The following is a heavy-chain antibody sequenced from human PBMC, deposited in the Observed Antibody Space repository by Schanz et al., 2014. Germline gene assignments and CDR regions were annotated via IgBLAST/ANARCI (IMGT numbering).Heavy chain of an antibody. CDR1: GYNFNMYG. CDR2: ISIHNGMT. D-gene: IGHD2-2*01. V-gene: IGHV1-18*01. Sequence: QVQLVQSGGDVKKPGTSVTVSCKTSGYNFNMYGISWVRQVPGQGLEWMGWISIHNGMTKYEQSVQGRVTMTIDTSTSTAYMELRSLTSDDTAVYYGARVAVCSSTTCQSFDYWGQGTLVTVSS. CDR3: ARVAVCSSTTCQSFDY. J-gene: IGHJ4*02.